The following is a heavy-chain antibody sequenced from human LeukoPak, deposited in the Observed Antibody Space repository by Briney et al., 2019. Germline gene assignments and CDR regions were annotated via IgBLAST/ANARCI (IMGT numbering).Heavy chain of an antibody. Sequence: PGRSLRLSCAASGFTFTSYAIHWVRQAPGKGLEWVAVISYDGSNKYYADSVKGRFTISRDNSKNTLYLQMNSLRAEDTAVYYCARHYYGSGSYSDYWGQGTLVTVSS. J-gene: IGHJ4*02. CDR2: ISYDGSNK. CDR3: ARHYYGSGSYSDY. D-gene: IGHD3-10*01. V-gene: IGHV3-30*04. CDR1: GFTFTSYA.